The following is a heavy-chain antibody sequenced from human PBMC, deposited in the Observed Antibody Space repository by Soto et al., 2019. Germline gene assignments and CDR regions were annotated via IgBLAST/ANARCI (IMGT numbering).Heavy chain of an antibody. J-gene: IGHJ6*02. CDR1: GFTFSSYN. CDR3: ASTRRGGYNNYYYYYGMDV. D-gene: IGHD5-12*01. CDR2: ISSSSSYI. Sequence: PGGSLRLSCAASGFTFSSYNMNWVRQAPGKGLEWVSSISSSSSYIYYADSVKGRFTISRDNAKNSLYLQMNSLRAEDTAVYYCASTRRGGYNNYYYYYGMDVWGQGTTVTVSS. V-gene: IGHV3-21*01.